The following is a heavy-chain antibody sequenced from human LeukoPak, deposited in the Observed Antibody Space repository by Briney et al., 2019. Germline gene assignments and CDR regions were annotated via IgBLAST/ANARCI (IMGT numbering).Heavy chain of an antibody. CDR3: AARNVYYYDSSGYPNDAFDI. V-gene: IGHV3-74*01. D-gene: IGHD3-22*01. Sequence: GGSLRLSCAASGFTFSSYWMHWVRQAPGKGLVWVSRINSDGSSTNYADAVKGRFTISRDNSKNTLYLQMNSLRAEDTAVYYCAARNVYYYDSSGYPNDAFDIWGQGTMVTVSS. CDR2: INSDGSST. CDR1: GFTFSSYW. J-gene: IGHJ3*02.